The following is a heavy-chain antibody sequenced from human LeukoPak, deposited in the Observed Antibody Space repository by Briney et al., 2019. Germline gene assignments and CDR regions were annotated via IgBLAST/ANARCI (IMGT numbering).Heavy chain of an antibody. CDR3: ARQNYYDTSGYYSNDAFDI. CDR2: ISVYNGNT. J-gene: IGHJ3*02. D-gene: IGHD3-22*01. CDR1: GYTFTNYG. V-gene: IGHV1-18*01. Sequence: ASVKVSCKASGYTFTNYGITWVRQAPGQGLEWMGWISVYNGNTKYAQKVQDRVTLTTDTSTSTAYMELRSLRSDDTAVYYCARQNYYDTSGYYSNDAFDIWGQGTMVTVSS.